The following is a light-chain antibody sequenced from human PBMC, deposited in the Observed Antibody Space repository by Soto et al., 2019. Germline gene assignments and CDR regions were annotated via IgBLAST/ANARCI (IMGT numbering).Light chain of an antibody. J-gene: IGLJ3*02. CDR2: EDT. CDR1: SSDIGSYNF. V-gene: IGLV2-8*01. CDR3: CSYAGRNSWV. Sequence: QSALTQPPSASGSPGQSVTISCTGTSSDIGSYNFVSWYQQHPGKAPKVMLYEDTKRPSGVSDRFSASKSGTTASLTISGLEAEDEADYYCCSYAGRNSWVFGGGTKLTVL.